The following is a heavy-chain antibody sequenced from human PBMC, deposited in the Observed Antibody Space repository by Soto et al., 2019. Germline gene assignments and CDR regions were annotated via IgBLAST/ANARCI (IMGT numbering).Heavy chain of an antibody. Sequence: GGSLRLSCAASGFTFSSYEMNWVRQAPGKGLEWVSYISSSGSTIYYADSVKGRFTISRDNAKNSLYLQMNSLRAEDTAGYYCARGRVAVAPFDYWGQGTLVTVSS. CDR1: GFTFSSYE. D-gene: IGHD6-19*01. J-gene: IGHJ4*02. V-gene: IGHV3-48*03. CDR2: ISSSGSTI. CDR3: ARGRVAVAPFDY.